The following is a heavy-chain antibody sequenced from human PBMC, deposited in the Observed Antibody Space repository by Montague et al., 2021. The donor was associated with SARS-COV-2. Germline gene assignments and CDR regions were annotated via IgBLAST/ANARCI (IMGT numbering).Heavy chain of an antibody. CDR2: INWNGGST. CDR3: ASGYSSSWDIFDY. V-gene: IGHV3-20*04. Sequence: SPRLSCAASGFTFDDYGMSWVRQAPGKGLEWVSGINWNGGSTGYADSVKGRFTISRDNAKNSLYLQMNSLRAEDTALYYCASGYSSSWDIFDYWGQGTLVTVSS. J-gene: IGHJ4*02. CDR1: GFTFDDYG. D-gene: IGHD6-13*01.